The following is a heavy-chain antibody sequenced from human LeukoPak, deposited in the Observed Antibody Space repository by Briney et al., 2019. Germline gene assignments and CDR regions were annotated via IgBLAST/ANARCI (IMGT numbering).Heavy chain of an antibody. CDR3: ARGFRY. Sequence: SETLSLTCTVSGGSISSGSYYWGWIRQPPGKGLESIGNIDYSGSTNYNPSLRSRATISVDTSKNQFSLKLSSVTAVDTAVYYCARGFRYWGQGTLVTVSS. V-gene: IGHV4-39*01. D-gene: IGHD2/OR15-2a*01. J-gene: IGHJ4*02. CDR2: IDYSGST. CDR1: GGSISSGSYY.